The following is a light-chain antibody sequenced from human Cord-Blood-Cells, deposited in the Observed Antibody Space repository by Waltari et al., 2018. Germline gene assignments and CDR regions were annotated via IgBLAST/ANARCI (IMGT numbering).Light chain of an antibody. CDR3: QQYYSTPFT. J-gene: IGKJ3*01. CDR2: WAS. V-gene: IGKV4-1*01. CDR1: QSVLYSSNNKNY. Sequence: SLAVSLGERATINCKSSQSVLYSSNNKNYLAWYQQKPGQPPKLLIYWASTRESGVPDQFSGSGSGTDFTLTISSLQAEDVAVYYCQQYYSTPFTFGPGTKVDIK.